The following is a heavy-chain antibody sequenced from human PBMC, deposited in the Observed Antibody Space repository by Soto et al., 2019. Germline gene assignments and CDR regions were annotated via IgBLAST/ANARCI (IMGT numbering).Heavy chain of an antibody. CDR1: GFTFSSYA. V-gene: IGHV3-23*01. CDR3: ATDPDFWSGYYSVY. CDR2: ISGSGGST. Sequence: GGSLRLSCAASGFTFSSYAMSWVRQAPGKGLEWVSAISGSGGSTYYAESVKGRFTISRDNSKNTLYLQMNSLRAEDTAVYYCATDPDFWSGYYSVYWGQGTLVTVSS. J-gene: IGHJ4*02. D-gene: IGHD3-3*01.